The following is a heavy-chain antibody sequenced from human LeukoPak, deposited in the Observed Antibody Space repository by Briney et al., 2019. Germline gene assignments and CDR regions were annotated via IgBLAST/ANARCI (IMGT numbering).Heavy chain of an antibody. Sequence: SETLSLTCTVSGASISSHYWSWIRQPPGKGLEWIGEINHSGSTNYNPSLKSRVTISVDTSKNQFSLKLSSVTAADTAVYYCARGVGYSSSWGYWGQGTLVTVSS. CDR2: INHSGST. CDR3: ARGVGYSSSWGY. D-gene: IGHD6-13*01. CDR1: GASISSHY. J-gene: IGHJ4*02. V-gene: IGHV4-34*01.